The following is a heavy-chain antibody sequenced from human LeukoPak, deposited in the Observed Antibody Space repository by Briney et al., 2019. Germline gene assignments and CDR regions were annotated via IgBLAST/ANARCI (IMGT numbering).Heavy chain of an antibody. CDR2: IYSNGDI. CDR3: ARRHYGSGNIDS. J-gene: IGHJ4*02. Sequence: SETLSLTCSVSSDSISSSSYLWVWVRQPPGKGLEWIGDIYSNGDISYNPSLKSRAAISVDTSENQFSLNLSSVTAADTALYYCARRHYGSGNIDSWGQGTLVTVSS. CDR1: SDSISSSSYL. D-gene: IGHD3-10*01. V-gene: IGHV4-39*01.